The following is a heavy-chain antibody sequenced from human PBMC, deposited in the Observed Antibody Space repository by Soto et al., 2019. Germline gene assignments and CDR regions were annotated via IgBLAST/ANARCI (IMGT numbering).Heavy chain of an antibody. J-gene: IGHJ4*02. V-gene: IGHV4-31*03. CDR1: GGSISSGGYY. CDR2: IYYSGST. Sequence: PSETLSLTCTVSGGSISSGGYYCSWIRQHPGKGLEWIGYIYYSGSTYYNPSLKSRVTISVDTSKNQFSLKLSSVTAADTAVYYCAREGYQHITMVRGVYSYYFDYWGQGTLVTVSS. D-gene: IGHD3-10*01. CDR3: AREGYQHITMVRGVYSYYFDY.